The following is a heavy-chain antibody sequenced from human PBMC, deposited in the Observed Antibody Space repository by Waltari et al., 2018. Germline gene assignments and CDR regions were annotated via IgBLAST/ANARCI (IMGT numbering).Heavy chain of an antibody. CDR2: GADSGST. CDR1: GGSLSSCHYY. D-gene: IGHD3-10*01. V-gene: IGHV4-39*01. CDR3: ARHSKQPITDY. J-gene: IGHJ4*02. Sequence: QLQLQESGPGLVKPSETLSLTCPVSGGSLSSCHYYWGRLRQPPGKGLEWSVSGADSGSTYYNPSLKSRVTISVDTSKNQFSLELSSVTAADTAVYYCARHSKQPITDYWGQGTLVTVSS.